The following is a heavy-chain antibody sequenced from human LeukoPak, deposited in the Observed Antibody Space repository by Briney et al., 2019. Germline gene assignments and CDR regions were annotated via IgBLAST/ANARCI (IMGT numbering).Heavy chain of an antibody. D-gene: IGHD1-26*01. CDR3: AREEGDYFDY. CDR1: GGSISSGGYY. V-gene: IGHV4-31*03. J-gene: IGHJ4*02. CDR2: IYYSGST. Sequence: PSETLSLTCTVSGGSISSGGYYWSWIRQHPGEGLEWIGYIYYSGSTYYSPPLKSRVTISVDTSKNQFSLKLSSVTAADTAVYYCAREEGDYFDYWGQGTLVTVSS.